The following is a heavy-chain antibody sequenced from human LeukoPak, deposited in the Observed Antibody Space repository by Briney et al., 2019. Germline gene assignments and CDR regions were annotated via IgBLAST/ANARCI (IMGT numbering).Heavy chain of an antibody. D-gene: IGHD3-10*01. Sequence: GGSLRLSCAASGFTFSNAWMSWVRQAPGRGLEWVGRIKSKTDGGTTDYAAPVKGRFTISRDDSKNTLYLQMNSLKTEDTAVYYCTTEDYYGSGSFDYWGQGTLVTVSS. J-gene: IGHJ4*02. CDR3: TTEDYYGSGSFDY. CDR1: GFTFSNAW. V-gene: IGHV3-15*01. CDR2: IKSKTDGGTT.